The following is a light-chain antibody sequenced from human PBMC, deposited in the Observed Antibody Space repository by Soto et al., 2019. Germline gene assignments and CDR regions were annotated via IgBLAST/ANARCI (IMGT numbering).Light chain of an antibody. V-gene: IGLV3-1*01. CDR1: KLGDEY. Sequence: SYELTQPPSVSVSPGQTASITCSGDKLGDEYASWYQQKPGQSPVLVIYQDNKRPSGIPERFSGSNSGNTATLTISGTQAMDEADYYCQAWDSSAVVFGGGTKVTVL. CDR2: QDN. J-gene: IGLJ2*01. CDR3: QAWDSSAVV.